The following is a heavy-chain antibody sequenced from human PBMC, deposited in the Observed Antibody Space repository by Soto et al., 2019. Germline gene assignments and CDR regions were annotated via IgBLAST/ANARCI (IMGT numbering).Heavy chain of an antibody. CDR2: ISHTGTT. V-gene: IGHV4-38-2*02. J-gene: IGHJ5*02. D-gene: IGHD3-10*01. CDR3: ARGRSITNDWFDP. Sequence: PSETLSLTCLVSGFPISSPYSWGWIRQPPGKGLEWIGSISHTGTTSYSPSLTSRVSISVDTSKNQVSLKLTSVTAADTAVYYCARGRSITNDWFDPWGQGTLVTVSS. CDR1: GFPISSPYS.